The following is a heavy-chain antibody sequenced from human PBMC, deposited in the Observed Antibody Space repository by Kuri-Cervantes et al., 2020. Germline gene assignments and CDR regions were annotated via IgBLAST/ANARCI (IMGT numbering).Heavy chain of an antibody. CDR3: ARGLGSGSYYYYYYGMDV. CDR1: GFTFSDYY. V-gene: IGHV3-11*04. CDR2: ISSSGSTI. D-gene: IGHD3-10*01. Sequence: GESLKISCAASGFTFSDYYMSWIRQAPGKGLEWVSYISSSGSTIYYADSVKGRFTISRDNAKNSLFLQMNSLRDEDTAVYYCARGLGSGSYYYYYYGMDVWGQGTTVTVSS. J-gene: IGHJ6*02.